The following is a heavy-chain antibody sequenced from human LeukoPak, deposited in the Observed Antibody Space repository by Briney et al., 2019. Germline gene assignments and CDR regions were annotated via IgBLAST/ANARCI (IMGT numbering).Heavy chain of an antibody. CDR3: ARDPGPKSGGYNYGAFDI. CDR1: GGSIRSSSYY. J-gene: IGHJ3*02. D-gene: IGHD5-24*01. CDR2: IYYSGTT. Sequence: NASETLSLTCTVSGGSIRSSSYYWGWIRQPPGKGLEWIGSIYYSGTTYYNPSLKSRITISIDTSKNQFSLNLSSVTAADTAVYYCARDPGPKSGGYNYGAFDIWGQGTTVTVSS. V-gene: IGHV4-39*07.